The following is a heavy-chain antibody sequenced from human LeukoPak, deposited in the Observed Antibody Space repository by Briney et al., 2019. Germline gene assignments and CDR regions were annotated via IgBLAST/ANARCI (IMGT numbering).Heavy chain of an antibody. CDR2: VSPAYGRT. D-gene: IGHD1-26*01. J-gene: IGHJ4*02. CDR1: GFSFNNYA. CDR3: ARGIVGATSDY. V-gene: IGHV3-23*01. Sequence: GGSLRLSCSASGFSFNNYAMSWIRQAPGKGLTWVSLVSPAYGRTYYADSVKGRFTISRDNSNNMLSLYMSSLRADDTAVYYCARGIVGATSDYWGQGTLVTVSS.